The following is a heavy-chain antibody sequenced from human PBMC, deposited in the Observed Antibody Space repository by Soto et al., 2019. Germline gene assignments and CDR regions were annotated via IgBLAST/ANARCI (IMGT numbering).Heavy chain of an antibody. D-gene: IGHD2-21*02. CDR2: ISGSGHGT. CDR1: GFPFSSYA. Sequence: GGSLRLSCAASGFPFSSYAMTWVRQSPGKGLEWVSAISGSGHGTYYADSVKGRFTITRDNSKKTVYLQMNSLRAEDTAVYYCAKSLAYCGSDFYPYFEYWGQGALITVSS. J-gene: IGHJ4*02. V-gene: IGHV3-23*01. CDR3: AKSLAYCGSDFYPYFEY.